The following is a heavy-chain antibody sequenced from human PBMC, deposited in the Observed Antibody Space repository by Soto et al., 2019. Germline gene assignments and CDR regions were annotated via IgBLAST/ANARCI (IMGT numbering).Heavy chain of an antibody. J-gene: IGHJ5*02. CDR2: IKPDESEK. CDR3: VRGGSNYAS. CDR1: GFTFSDSW. V-gene: IGHV3-7*01. D-gene: IGHD4-4*01. Sequence: EVQLVESGGGLVQPGGSLRLSCPASGFTFSDSWMTWAPQPPGKGLEWVARIKPDESEKKYADSVKGRFSISRDNAKNSMYLQMDSLRGEDTAVYYCVRGGSNYASWGQGTLVTVSS.